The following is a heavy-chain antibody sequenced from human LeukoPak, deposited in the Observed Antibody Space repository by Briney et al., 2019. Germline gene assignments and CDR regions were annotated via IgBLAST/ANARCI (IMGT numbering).Heavy chain of an antibody. CDR1: GGSFSGYY. Sequence: PSETLSLTCAVYGGSFSGYYWSWIRQPPGKGLEWIGEINHSGSTNYNPSLKSRVTISVDTSKNQFSLKLSSVTAADTAVYYCARLLYYYDSSGYLEIGWFDPWGQGTLVTVSS. CDR3: ARLLYYYDSSGYLEIGWFDP. J-gene: IGHJ5*02. D-gene: IGHD3-22*01. CDR2: INHSGST. V-gene: IGHV4-34*01.